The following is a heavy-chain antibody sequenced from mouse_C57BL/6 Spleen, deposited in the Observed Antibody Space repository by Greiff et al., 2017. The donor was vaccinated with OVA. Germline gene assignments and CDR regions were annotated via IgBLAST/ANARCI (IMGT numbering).Heavy chain of an antibody. V-gene: IGHV5-15*01. CDR2: ISNLAYSI. J-gene: IGHJ4*01. Sequence: DVKLVESGGGLVQPGGSLKLSCAASGFTFSDYGMAWVRQAPRKGPEWVAFISNLAYSIYYADTVTGRFTISRGNAKNTLYLEMSSLRSEDTAMYYCARDGGEGYYAMDYWGQGTSVTVSS. D-gene: IGHD2-3*01. CDR1: GFTFSDYG. CDR3: ARDGGEGYYAMDY.